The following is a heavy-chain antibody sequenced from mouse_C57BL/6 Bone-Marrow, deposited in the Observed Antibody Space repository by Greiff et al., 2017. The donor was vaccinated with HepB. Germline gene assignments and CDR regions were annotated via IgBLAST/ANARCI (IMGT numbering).Heavy chain of an antibody. V-gene: IGHV5-4*01. CDR2: ISDGGSYT. Sequence: EVKLVESGGGLVKPGGSLKLSCAASGFTFSSYAMSWVRQTPEKRLEWVATISDGGSYTYYPDNVKGRFTISRDNAKNNLYLQMSHLKSEDTAMYYCARDDYGSRFSYAMDYWGQGTSVTVSS. CDR1: GFTFSSYA. D-gene: IGHD1-1*01. J-gene: IGHJ4*01. CDR3: ARDDYGSRFSYAMDY.